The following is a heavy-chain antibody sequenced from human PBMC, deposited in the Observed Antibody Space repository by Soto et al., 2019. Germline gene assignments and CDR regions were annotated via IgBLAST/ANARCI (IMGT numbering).Heavy chain of an antibody. CDR2: ISGSGGST. CDR1: GFTFSSYA. CDR3: ANPAVAVAGTASLRFDY. Sequence: GGSLRLSCAASGFTFSSYAMSWVRQAPGKGLEWVSAISGSGGSTYYADSVKGRFTISRDNSKNTLYLQMNSLRAEDTAVYYCANPAVAVAGTASLRFDYWGQGTLVTVSS. J-gene: IGHJ4*02. D-gene: IGHD6-19*01. V-gene: IGHV3-23*01.